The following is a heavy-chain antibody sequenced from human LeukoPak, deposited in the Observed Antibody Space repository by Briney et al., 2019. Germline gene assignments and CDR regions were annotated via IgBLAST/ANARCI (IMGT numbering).Heavy chain of an antibody. Sequence: SETLSLTCAVYGESFSGYYWSWIRQPPGKGLEWIGEINHSGSTNYNPSLKSRVTISVDTSKNQFSLKLSSVTAADTAVYYCASYSSGWYRSFDYWGQGTLVTVSS. D-gene: IGHD6-19*01. J-gene: IGHJ4*02. CDR3: ASYSSGWYRSFDY. V-gene: IGHV4-34*01. CDR1: GESFSGYY. CDR2: INHSGST.